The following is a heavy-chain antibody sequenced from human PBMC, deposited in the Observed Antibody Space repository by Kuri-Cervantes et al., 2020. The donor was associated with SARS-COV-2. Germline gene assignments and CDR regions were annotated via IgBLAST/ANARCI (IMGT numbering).Heavy chain of an antibody. Sequence: ASVKVSCKASGYTFTGYYMHWVRQAPGQGLEWMGWINPNSGGTNYAQKFQGRVTTTRDTSISTAYMELSRLRSDDTAVYYCATFGGSYPKYYFDYWGQGTLVTVSS. CDR2: INPNSGGT. CDR3: ATFGGSYPKYYFDY. J-gene: IGHJ4*02. D-gene: IGHD1-26*01. V-gene: IGHV1-2*02. CDR1: GYTFTGYY.